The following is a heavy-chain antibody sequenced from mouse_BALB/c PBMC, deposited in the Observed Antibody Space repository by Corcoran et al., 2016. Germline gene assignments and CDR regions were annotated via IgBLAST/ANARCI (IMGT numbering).Heavy chain of an antibody. CDR3: ARVSTGYYFDY. CDR1: GFNIKDYY. D-gene: IGHD2-1*01. CDR2: IDPENGNT. V-gene: IGHV14-1*02. Sequence: EVQLQQSGAELVRPGALVKLSCKASGFNIKDYYMHWVEQRPEQGLEWIGWIDPENGNTIYDPKFQGKASITADTSSNTAYLQLSSLTSEDTAVYYCARVSTGYYFDYWGQGTTLTVSS. J-gene: IGHJ2*01.